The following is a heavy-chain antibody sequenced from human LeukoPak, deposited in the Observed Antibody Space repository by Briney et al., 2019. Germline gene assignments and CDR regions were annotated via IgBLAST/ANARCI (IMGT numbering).Heavy chain of an antibody. V-gene: IGHV3-11*06. J-gene: IGHJ4*02. CDR2: ISGSSYT. CDR1: GFTFSDYY. D-gene: IGHD5-18*01. CDR3: ARDIPQRGYNYGYDY. Sequence: GGSLRLSCAASGFTFSDYYMSWIRQAPGKGLEWVSYISGSSYTNYADSVKGRFTISRDNAKNSLYLQMNSLRAEDTAAYYCARDIPQRGYNYGYDYWGQGTLVTVSS.